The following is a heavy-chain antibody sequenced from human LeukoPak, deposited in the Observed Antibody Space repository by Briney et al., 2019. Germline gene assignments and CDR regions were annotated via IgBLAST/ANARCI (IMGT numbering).Heavy chain of an antibody. Sequence: GGSLRLSCAASGFTFSSYGMHWVRQAPGKGLEWVAVISYDGSNKYYADSVKGRFTISRDNSKNTLYLQMNSLRAEDTAVYYCASTSGGYSYGPVDRWGQGTLVTVSS. V-gene: IGHV3-30*03. CDR2: ISYDGSNK. D-gene: IGHD5-18*01. CDR1: GFTFSSYG. CDR3: ASTSGGYSYGPVDR. J-gene: IGHJ5*02.